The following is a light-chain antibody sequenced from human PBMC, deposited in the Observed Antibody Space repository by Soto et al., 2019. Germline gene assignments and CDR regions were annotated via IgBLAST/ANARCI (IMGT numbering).Light chain of an antibody. CDR1: QSLDNY. J-gene: IGKJ4*01. CDR3: QQRGRWPS. Sequence: EIVLTQSPATLSLSPGERATLSCRASQSLDNYLAWYQHKPGQPPRLLIYDASTRATDIPARFSGSGSGRDFTLTISGLEPEDFAVYYWQQRGRWPSFGGGTKVEIK. CDR2: DAS. V-gene: IGKV3-11*02.